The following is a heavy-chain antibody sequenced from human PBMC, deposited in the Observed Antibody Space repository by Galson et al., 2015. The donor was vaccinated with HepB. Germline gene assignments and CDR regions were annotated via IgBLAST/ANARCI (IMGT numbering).Heavy chain of an antibody. Sequence: SLRLSCAASGFTFSSSGMHWVRQAPGKGLEWVAFMKYDGSNKYYADSVKGRFAISRDNSKNTLYLQMNSLRGEDTAVYYCTKAKRDGYGDRFTLDYWGQGTLVTVSS. D-gene: IGHD4-17*01. V-gene: IGHV3-30*02. CDR3: TKAKRDGYGDRFTLDY. CDR2: MKYDGSNK. J-gene: IGHJ4*02. CDR1: GFTFSSSG.